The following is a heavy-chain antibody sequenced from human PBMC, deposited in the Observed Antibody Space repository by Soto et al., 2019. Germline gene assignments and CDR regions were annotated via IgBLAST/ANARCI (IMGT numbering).Heavy chain of an antibody. Sequence: LRLSCAASGFTFSSYGMHWVRQAPGKGLEWVAVISYDGSNKYYADSVKGRFTISRDNSKNTLYLQMNSLRAEDTAVYYCAKIITMIVVVTPDAFDIWGQGTMVTVSS. D-gene: IGHD3-22*01. CDR1: GFTFSSYG. V-gene: IGHV3-30*18. J-gene: IGHJ3*02. CDR3: AKIITMIVVVTPDAFDI. CDR2: ISYDGSNK.